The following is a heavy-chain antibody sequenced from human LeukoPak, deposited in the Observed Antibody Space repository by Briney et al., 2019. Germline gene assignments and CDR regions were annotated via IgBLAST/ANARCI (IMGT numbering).Heavy chain of an antibody. D-gene: IGHD3-10*01. CDR3: ARCPGYYYGSGIAINWFDP. CDR2: IYYSGST. Sequence: PSETLSLTCTVSGGSISSYYWSWIRQPPGKGLEWIGYIYYSGSTNYNPSLKSRVTISVDTSKNQFSLKLSSVTAADTAVYYCARCPGYYYGSGIAINWFDPWGQGTLVTVSS. J-gene: IGHJ5*02. CDR1: GGSISSYY. V-gene: IGHV4-59*01.